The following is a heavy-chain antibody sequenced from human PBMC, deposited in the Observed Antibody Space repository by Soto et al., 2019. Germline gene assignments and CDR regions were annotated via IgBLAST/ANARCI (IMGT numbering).Heavy chain of an antibody. D-gene: IGHD4-17*01. J-gene: IGHJ6*03. V-gene: IGHV5-51*01. CDR2: IYPGDSDT. Sequence: PGESLKISCKGSGYSFTSYWIGWVRQMPGKGLEWMGIIYPGDSDTRYSPSFQGQVTISADKSISTAYLQWSSLKASDTAMYYCARLSNSDHTVTSVYYYYYYYMDVWGKGTTVTVSS. CDR1: GYSFTSYW. CDR3: ARLSNSDHTVTSVYYYYYYYMDV.